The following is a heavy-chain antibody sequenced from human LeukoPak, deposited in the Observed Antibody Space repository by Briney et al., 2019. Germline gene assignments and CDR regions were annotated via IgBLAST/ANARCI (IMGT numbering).Heavy chain of an antibody. V-gene: IGHV3-30*03. Sequence: GGSLRLSCAASGFTFSSYGMHWVRQAPGKGLEWVAVISYDGSNKYYADSVKGRFTISRDNSKNTLYLQMNSLRAEDTAVYYCAAYSSSWSLDYWGQGTLVTVSS. CDR3: AAYSSSWSLDY. CDR2: ISYDGSNK. J-gene: IGHJ4*02. D-gene: IGHD6-13*01. CDR1: GFTFSSYG.